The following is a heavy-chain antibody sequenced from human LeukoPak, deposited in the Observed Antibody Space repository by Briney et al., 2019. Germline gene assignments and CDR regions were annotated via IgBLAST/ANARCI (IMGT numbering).Heavy chain of an antibody. V-gene: IGHV4-39*07. Sequence: SETLSLTCTVSGDSISSNSYYWGWFRQPPGKGLEWIGNIYYSGSTYYNPSLKSRVTISVDMSKNQFSLKLTSVTAADTAVYYCALWGYFDSSGRHLWGQGTLVTVSS. D-gene: IGHD3-22*01. J-gene: IGHJ5*02. CDR1: GDSISSNSYY. CDR3: ALWGYFDSSGRHL. CDR2: IYYSGST.